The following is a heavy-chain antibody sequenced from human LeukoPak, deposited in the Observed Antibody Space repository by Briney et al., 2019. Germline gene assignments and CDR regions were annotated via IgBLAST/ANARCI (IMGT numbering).Heavy chain of an antibody. CDR3: AISPTGSWYERDY. J-gene: IGHJ4*02. V-gene: IGHV3-30*02. CDR1: GFTFSSYG. D-gene: IGHD6-13*01. Sequence: PGGSLRLSCAASGFTFSSYGMHWVRQAPGKGLEWVAFIRYDGSNKYYADSVKGRFTISRDNSKNTLYLQMNSLRAEDTAVYYCAISPTGSWYERDYWGQGTLVTVSS. CDR2: IRYDGSNK.